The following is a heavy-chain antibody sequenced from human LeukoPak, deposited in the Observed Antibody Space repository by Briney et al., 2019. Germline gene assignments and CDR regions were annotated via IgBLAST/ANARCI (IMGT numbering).Heavy chain of an antibody. CDR3: TRHTIAAAGTAGDY. CDR2: IRSKVNSYAT. V-gene: IGHV3-73*01. J-gene: IGHJ4*02. D-gene: IGHD6-13*01. Sequence: GGSLKLSCAASGFTFSGSAIHWVRQSSGKGLEWVGRIRSKVNSYATAYAASVRGRFTISRDDSKNTAYLQMNSLESEDTAVYYCTRHTIAAAGTAGDYWGQGTLVTVSS. CDR1: GFTFSGSA.